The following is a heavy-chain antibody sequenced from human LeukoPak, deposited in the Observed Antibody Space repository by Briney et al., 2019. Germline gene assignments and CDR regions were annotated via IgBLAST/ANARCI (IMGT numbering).Heavy chain of an antibody. V-gene: IGHV3-30*01. D-gene: IGHD5-12*01. CDR1: GITFSNYA. Sequence: PGRSLRLSCTASGITFSNYAMHWVRQAPGKDLEWLAVFSYDGTTRRYADSVKGRFTISRDNARNTQYLQMNSLRTEDTAIYYCARGKDASDGYDFLLDYWGQGTLVTVSS. CDR3: ARGKDASDGYDFLLDY. J-gene: IGHJ4*02. CDR2: FSYDGTTR.